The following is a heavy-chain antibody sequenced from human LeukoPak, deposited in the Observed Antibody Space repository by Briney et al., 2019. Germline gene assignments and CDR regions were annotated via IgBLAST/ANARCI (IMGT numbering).Heavy chain of an antibody. CDR3: ARGQYGMDV. CDR2: IYHSGST. CDR1: GGSFSSGGYS. Sequence: PSQTLSLTCAVSGGSFSSGGYSWSWIRQPPGKGLEWIGYIYHSGSTYYNPSLKSRVTISVDRSKNQFSLKLSSVTAADTAVYYCARGQYGMDVWGQGTTVTVSS. V-gene: IGHV4-30-2*01. J-gene: IGHJ6*02.